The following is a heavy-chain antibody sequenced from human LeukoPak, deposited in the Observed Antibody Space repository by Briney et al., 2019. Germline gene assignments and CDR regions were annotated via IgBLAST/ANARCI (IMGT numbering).Heavy chain of an antibody. V-gene: IGHV4-34*01. Sequence: PSETLSLTCAVYGGSFSGYYWSWIRQPPGKGLEWIGEINHSGSTNYNPSLKSRVTISVDTSKNQFSLKLSSVTAADTAVYYCARGWTPRGAFDIWGRGTMVTVSS. CDR2: INHSGST. CDR3: ARGWTPRGAFDI. J-gene: IGHJ3*02. CDR1: GGSFSGYY. D-gene: IGHD1-1*01.